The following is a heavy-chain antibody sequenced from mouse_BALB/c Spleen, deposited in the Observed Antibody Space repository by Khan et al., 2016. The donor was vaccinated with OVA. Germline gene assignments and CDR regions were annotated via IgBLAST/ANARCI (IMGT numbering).Heavy chain of an antibody. CDR1: GYTFTSYW. D-gene: IGHD3-3*01. CDR3: ASCIPYYYAMDY. CDR2: IYPGDGDT. V-gene: IGHV1-87*01. Sequence: QVQLKQSGAELARPGASVKLSCKASGYTFTSYWMQWVKQRPGQGLEWIGAIYPGDGDTRYTQKFKGKATLTADKSSSTAYMQLSSLASEDSAVYYCASCIPYYYAMDYWGQGTSVTVSS. J-gene: IGHJ4*01.